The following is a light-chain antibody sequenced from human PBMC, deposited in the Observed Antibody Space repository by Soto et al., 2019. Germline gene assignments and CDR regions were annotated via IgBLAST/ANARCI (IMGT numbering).Light chain of an antibody. V-gene: IGLV1-47*01. Sequence: QSVLTQPPSASDTPDQSLTISCSGSSSNIGSHFVYWYQHLPGTAPKLLIFRDGQRPSGVPARFFGSKSGTSASLAITGLRSEDEADYYCAVWDQSLTGWVFGGGTKLTVL. CDR2: RDG. CDR1: SSNIGSHF. CDR3: AVWDQSLTGWV. J-gene: IGLJ3*02.